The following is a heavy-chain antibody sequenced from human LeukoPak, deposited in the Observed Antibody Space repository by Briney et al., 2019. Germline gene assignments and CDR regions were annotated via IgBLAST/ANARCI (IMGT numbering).Heavy chain of an antibody. D-gene: IGHD6-13*01. CDR3: ARKVAAAETFDI. CDR1: GGSISTYY. Sequence: SETLSLTCTVSGGSISTYYWSWIRQPPGKGLEWLGYIHYSGNTNYNPSLKSRVTMPVDMSKNQFSLKLNSVTAADTAIYYCARKVAAAETFDIWGQGTMVTVSS. CDR2: IHYSGNT. V-gene: IGHV4-59*01. J-gene: IGHJ3*02.